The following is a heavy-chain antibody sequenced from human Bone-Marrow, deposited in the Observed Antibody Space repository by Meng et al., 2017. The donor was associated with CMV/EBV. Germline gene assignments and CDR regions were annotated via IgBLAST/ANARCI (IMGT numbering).Heavy chain of an antibody. V-gene: IGHV1-69*05. D-gene: IGHD3-22*01. CDR1: GGTFSSYA. J-gene: IGHJ4*02. CDR2: IIPIFGTA. CDR3: ASNGRDYYDSSGYYLYYFDN. Sequence: KVSCKASGGTFSSYAISWVRQAPGQGLEWMGGIIPIFGTANYAQKFQGRVTITTDESTSTAYMELSSLRSEDTAVYYCASNGRDYYDSSGYYLYYFDNWGQGTLVTVSS.